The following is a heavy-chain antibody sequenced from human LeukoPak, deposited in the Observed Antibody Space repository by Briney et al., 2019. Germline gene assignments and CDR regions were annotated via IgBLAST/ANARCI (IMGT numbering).Heavy chain of an antibody. CDR2: IRYDGSNK. CDR3: AKDPAYSSGWYVPPSYYFDY. CDR1: GFTFSSYG. Sequence: GGSLTLSCAASGFTFSSYGMHWVRPAPGKGLAWVAFIRYDGSNKYYADSVKGRFTISRDNSKNTLYLQMNSLRAEDTAVYYCAKDPAYSSGWYVPPSYYFDYWGQGTLVTVSS. V-gene: IGHV3-30*02. J-gene: IGHJ4*02. D-gene: IGHD6-19*01.